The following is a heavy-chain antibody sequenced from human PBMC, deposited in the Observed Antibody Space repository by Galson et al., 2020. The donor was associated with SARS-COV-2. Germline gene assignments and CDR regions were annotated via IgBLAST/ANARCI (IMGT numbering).Heavy chain of an antibody. Sequence: KSSETLTLTCAASGDSNTSHNWWTWVRQYPGRGLEWTGEIHHSGVTHYIPSLKSRVSISVDKAQNQFSLNRISVTAADTAIYFCARVGPTAGAFYAFDIWVQGTRVTVSS. CDR1: GDSNTSHNW. CDR3: ARVGPTAGAFYAFDI. V-gene: IGHV4-4*02. CDR2: IHHSGVT. D-gene: IGHD6-13*01. J-gene: IGHJ3*02.